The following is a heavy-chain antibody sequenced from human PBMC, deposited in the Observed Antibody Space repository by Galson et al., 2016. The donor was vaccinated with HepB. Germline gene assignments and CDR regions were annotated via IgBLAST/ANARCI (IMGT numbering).Heavy chain of an antibody. CDR1: GFTFSDFA. CDR3: AKDTRRVFGVIANQPFDY. D-gene: IGHD3-3*01. V-gene: IGHV3-23*01. CDR2: ISDSAGDT. Sequence: SLRLSCAASGFTFSDFAMSWVRQAPGKGPEWVSGISDSAGDTYYADSVKGRFVVSRDNSKNTLYLHMNSLRAEDTAIYYCAKDTRRVFGVIANQPFDYRGQGSLVTVSS. J-gene: IGHJ4*02.